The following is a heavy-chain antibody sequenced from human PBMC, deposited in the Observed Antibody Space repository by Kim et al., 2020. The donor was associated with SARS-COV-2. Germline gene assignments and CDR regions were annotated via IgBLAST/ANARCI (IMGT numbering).Heavy chain of an antibody. CDR2: IYYSGST. V-gene: IGHV4-39*01. D-gene: IGHD3-22*01. Sequence: SETLSLTCTVSGGSISSSSYYWGWIRQPPGKGLEWIGSIYYSGSTYYNPSLKSRVTISVDTSKNQFSLKLSSVTAADTAVYYCASQGANYYDSSGYYNFDYWGQGTLVTVSS. CDR1: GGSISSSSYY. CDR3: ASQGANYYDSSGYYNFDY. J-gene: IGHJ4*02.